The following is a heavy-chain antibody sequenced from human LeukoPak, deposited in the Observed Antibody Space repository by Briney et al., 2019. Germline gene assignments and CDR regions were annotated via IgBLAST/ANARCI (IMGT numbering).Heavy chain of an antibody. CDR2: IIPIFGTA. CDR1: GGTFSSYA. J-gene: IGHJ6*02. V-gene: IGHV1-69*13. CDR3: ASNSYRSRVVAATRFGYYYYGMDV. D-gene: IGHD2-15*01. Sequence: SVKVSCKASGGTFSSYAISWVRQAPGQGLEWMGGIIPIFGTANYAQKFQGRVTITADESTSTAYMELSSLRSEDTAVYYCASNSYRSRVVAATRFGYYYYGMDVWGQGTTVTVSS.